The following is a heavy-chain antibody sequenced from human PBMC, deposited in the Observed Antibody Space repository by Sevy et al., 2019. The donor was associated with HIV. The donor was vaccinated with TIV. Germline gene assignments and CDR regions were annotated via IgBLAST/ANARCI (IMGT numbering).Heavy chain of an antibody. CDR1: GFTFSSYW. CDR2: IKQDGSEK. J-gene: IGHJ5*02. Sequence: GGSLRLSCAASGFTFSSYWMSWVRQAPGKGLEWVANIKQDGSEKYYVDSVKGRFTISRDNAKNSLYLQMNGLRAEDTAVYYCARGPYYDFWSGYYGWFDPWGQGTLVTVSS. D-gene: IGHD3-3*01. V-gene: IGHV3-7*01. CDR3: ARGPYYDFWSGYYGWFDP.